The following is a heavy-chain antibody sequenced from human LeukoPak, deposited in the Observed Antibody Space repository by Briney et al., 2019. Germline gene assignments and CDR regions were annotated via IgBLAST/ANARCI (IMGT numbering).Heavy chain of an antibody. J-gene: IGHJ6*04. Sequence: GGSLRLSCAASGFTFINYAISWVRQAPGKGLEWVSTITGGRGSTYYADSVKGRFTISRDNSRNTLSLQINSLRADDTAIYYCAKVSVAGYYSYAMDVWGKGTTVTVSS. CDR1: GFTFINYA. CDR3: AKVSVAGYYSYAMDV. D-gene: IGHD6-13*01. V-gene: IGHV3-23*01. CDR2: ITGGRGST.